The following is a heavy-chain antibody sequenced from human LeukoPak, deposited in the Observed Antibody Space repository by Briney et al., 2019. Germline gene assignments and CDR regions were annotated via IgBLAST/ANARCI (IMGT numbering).Heavy chain of an antibody. CDR1: GLTFRSYS. V-gene: IGHV3-30*03. CDR3: ARNHGDYVNAGAFDI. J-gene: IGHJ3*02. D-gene: IGHD4-17*01. Sequence: GTSLTLSCAVSGLTFRSYSFHWVRQAPGKGLEWVAVTSFDDGDSKYYADSVKGRFTISRDTPENTLYLQMNSLRAEDTAVYYCARNHGDYVNAGAFDIWGQGTMVTVSS. CDR2: TSFDDGDSK.